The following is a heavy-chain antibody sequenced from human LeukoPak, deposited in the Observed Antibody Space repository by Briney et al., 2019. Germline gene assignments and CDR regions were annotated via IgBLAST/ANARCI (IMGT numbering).Heavy chain of an antibody. CDR3: ARDRGAGKDY. J-gene: IGHJ4*02. Sequence: SQTLSLTCAISGDSVSSNSATWNWIRQSPSRGLEWLGRTYYRSKWYDDYVVSMKSRISINPDTSKNQFSLQLNSVTPEDTAVYYCARDRGAGKDYWGQGTLVTVSS. CDR1: GDSVSSNSAT. CDR2: TYYRSKWYD. D-gene: IGHD1-1*01. V-gene: IGHV6-1*01.